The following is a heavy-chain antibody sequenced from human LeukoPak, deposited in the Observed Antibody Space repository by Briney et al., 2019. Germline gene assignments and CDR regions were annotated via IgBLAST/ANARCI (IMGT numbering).Heavy chain of an antibody. V-gene: IGHV3-30*02. CDR1: GFTFSSYG. Sequence: GGSLRLSCAASGFTFSSYGMHWVRQAPGKGLEWVAFIRYDGSNKYYADSVKGRFTISRDDSKNTLYLQMNSPKTEDTAVYYCTTDNERFTSIDYWGQGTLVTVSS. D-gene: IGHD2-2*01. CDR3: TTDNERFTSIDY. J-gene: IGHJ4*02. CDR2: IRYDGSNK.